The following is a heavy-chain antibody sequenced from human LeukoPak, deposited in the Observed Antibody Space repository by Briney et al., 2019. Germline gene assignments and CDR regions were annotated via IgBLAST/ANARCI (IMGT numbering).Heavy chain of an antibody. CDR1: GFTFNIYG. D-gene: IGHD2-21*01. V-gene: IGHV3-23*01. CDR3: AKFLPTHIVVANYYFDY. Sequence: GGSLRLSCAASGFTFNIYGMFWVRQAPGKGLEWVSAISGSGGSTYYADSVKGRFTISRDNSKNTLYLQMNSLRAEDTAVYYCAKFLPTHIVVANYYFDYWGQGTLVTVSS. J-gene: IGHJ4*02. CDR2: ISGSGGST.